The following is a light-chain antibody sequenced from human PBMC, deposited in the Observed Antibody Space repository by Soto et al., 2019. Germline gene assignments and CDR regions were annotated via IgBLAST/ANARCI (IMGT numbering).Light chain of an antibody. Sequence: DIQMTQSPSTLSASVGDRVTITCRASQSISSWLAWYQQKPGKAPKLLIYKASSLESGVPSRFSGNGSGPEFPLTISSLQPDDFATYYCQQYNSYPWTFGQGTKVEIK. CDR2: KAS. CDR3: QQYNSYPWT. J-gene: IGKJ1*01. CDR1: QSISSW. V-gene: IGKV1-5*03.